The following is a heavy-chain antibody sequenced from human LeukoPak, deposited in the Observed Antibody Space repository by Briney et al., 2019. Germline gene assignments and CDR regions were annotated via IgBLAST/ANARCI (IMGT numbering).Heavy chain of an antibody. J-gene: IGHJ3*01. D-gene: IGHD3-10*01. Sequence: PGGSLRLSCAASGFTFSSYWMNWVRQAPGKGLEWVDNIKLDVSETYYVDSVRGRFTISRDNTKNSLYLQMDSLRAEDTAVYYCARKGNAFDFWGQGTMVTVSS. CDR1: GFTFSSYW. V-gene: IGHV3-7*01. CDR3: ARKGNAFDF. CDR2: IKLDVSET.